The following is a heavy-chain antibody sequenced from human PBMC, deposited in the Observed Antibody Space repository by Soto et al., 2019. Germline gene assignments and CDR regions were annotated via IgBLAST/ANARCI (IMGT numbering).Heavy chain of an antibody. J-gene: IGHJ4*02. Sequence: GGSLRLSCAASGFTFSSYGMHWVRQAPGKGLEWVAVIWYDGSNKYYADSVKGRFTISRDNSKNTLYLQMNSLRAEDTAVYYCAREYPDFPFDYWGQGTLVTVSS. CDR3: AREYPDFPFDY. CDR1: GFTFSSYG. V-gene: IGHV3-33*01. CDR2: IWYDGSNK.